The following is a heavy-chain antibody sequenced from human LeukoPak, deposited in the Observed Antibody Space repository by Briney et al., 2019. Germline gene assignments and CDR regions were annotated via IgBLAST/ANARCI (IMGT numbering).Heavy chain of an antibody. D-gene: IGHD3-10*01. J-gene: IGHJ3*02. CDR1: GVALCTYW. Sequence: GGSLRLSCAASGVALCTYWMRWGCQAPGKGLEWVANIKQDGSEKYYVDSVKGRSTISRDNTKNSLSLDMNRLRAEETAVYYCARIVPGIVIPKNPFVTRGKGTEVMPLNAFDIWGQGTKVTVSS. V-gene: IGHV3-7*01. CDR3: ARIVPGIVIPKNPFVTRGKGTEVMPLNAFDI. CDR2: IKQDGSEK.